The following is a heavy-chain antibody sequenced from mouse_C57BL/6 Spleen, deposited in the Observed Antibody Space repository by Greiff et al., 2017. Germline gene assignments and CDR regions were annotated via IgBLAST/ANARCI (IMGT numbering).Heavy chain of an antibody. V-gene: IGHV1-22*01. CDR3: ARGDDPYYYAMDY. D-gene: IGHD2-12*01. CDR2: INPNNGGT. J-gene: IGHJ4*01. Sequence: VQLQQSGPELVEPGASVKMSCKASGYTFTDYNMHWVKQSHGKSLEWIGYINPNNGGTSYNQKFKGKATLTVNKSSSTAYMELRSLTSEDSAVYYCARGDDPYYYAMDYWGQGTSVTVSS. CDR1: GYTFTDYN.